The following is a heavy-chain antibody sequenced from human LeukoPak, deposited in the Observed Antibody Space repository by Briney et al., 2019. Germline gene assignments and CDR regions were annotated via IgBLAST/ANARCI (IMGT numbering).Heavy chain of an antibody. CDR3: ARHERGAENLGY. V-gene: IGHV4-59*08. J-gene: IGHJ4*02. D-gene: IGHD3-16*01. CDR2: VSYSGRT. CDR1: GASISNYY. Sequence: SETLSLTCTVSGASISNYYWSWIRQPPGKGLECIGYVSYSGRTNHNPSLKSRVTIPADTSKNQFSLKLTSVTAADTAVYYCARHERGAENLGYWGQGTLVTVSS.